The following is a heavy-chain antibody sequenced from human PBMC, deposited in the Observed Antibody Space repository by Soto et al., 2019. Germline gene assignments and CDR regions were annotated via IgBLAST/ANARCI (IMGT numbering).Heavy chain of an antibody. J-gene: IGHJ4*02. Sequence: PWGSLRLSCAAAGFTFSNAWMSWVRQARGKGLEWVCRIESKTDGGTTDYAAPVKCRITMSSDDLKSTLDWQKNSLNTDDTAVYDCGTDPLLRVDFYYCGQRRMGTLSS. CDR3: GTDPLLRVDFYY. CDR2: IESKTDGGTT. CDR1: GFTFSNAW. V-gene: IGHV3-15*04. D-gene: IGHD2-15*01.